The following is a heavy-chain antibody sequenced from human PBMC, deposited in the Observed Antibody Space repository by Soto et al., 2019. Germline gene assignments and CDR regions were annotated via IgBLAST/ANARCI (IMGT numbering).Heavy chain of an antibody. D-gene: IGHD4-17*01. Sequence: GGSLRLSCAASGFTFSSYGMHWVRQAPGKGLEWVAVISYDRSNKYYADSVKGRLTISRDNSKNTLYLQMNSLRAEDTAVYYCARTTVTLFDYWGQGALVTVSS. CDR3: ARTTVTLFDY. J-gene: IGHJ4*02. V-gene: IGHV3-30*03. CDR1: GFTFSSYG. CDR2: ISYDRSNK.